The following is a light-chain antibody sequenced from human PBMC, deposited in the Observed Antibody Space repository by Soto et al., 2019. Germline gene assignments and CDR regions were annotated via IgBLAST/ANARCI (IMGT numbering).Light chain of an antibody. J-gene: IGLJ2*01. Sequence: QSVLTQPPSSSGTPGQRVTISCSGSSSNIGRNPVNWYRQLPGTAPKLLIYTNNQRPSGVPDRFSGSKSGTSASLAISGLQSEDEADYYCAAWDDSLNGVLFGGGTKLTVL. CDR3: AAWDDSLNGVL. V-gene: IGLV1-44*01. CDR2: TNN. CDR1: SSNIGRNP.